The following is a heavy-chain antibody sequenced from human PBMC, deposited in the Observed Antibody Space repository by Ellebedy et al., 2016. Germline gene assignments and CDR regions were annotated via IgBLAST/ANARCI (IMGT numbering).Heavy chain of an antibody. V-gene: IGHV1-58*01. CDR2: IVVGSGNT. D-gene: IGHD6-19*01. Sequence: SVKVSXXASGFTFTSSAVQWVRQARGQRLEWIGWIVVGSGNTNYAQKFQERVTITRDMSTSTAYMELSSLRSEDTAVYYCAADPGERSPYSSGGAEYWGQGTLVTVSS. CDR1: GFTFTSSA. J-gene: IGHJ4*02. CDR3: AADPGERSPYSSGGAEY.